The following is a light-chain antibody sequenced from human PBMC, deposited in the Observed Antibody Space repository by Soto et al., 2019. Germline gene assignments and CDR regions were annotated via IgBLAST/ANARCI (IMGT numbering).Light chain of an antibody. CDR2: GAS. V-gene: IGKV3-20*01. Sequence: EIVLTQSPGTLPLSPGERATLSCRASQSFSSSYLAWYQQKPGQAPRLLIYGASSRATGIPDRFSGSGSGTDFTLTISRLAPEDLAVYYWQQYGSSPRTFGQGTKVEIK. J-gene: IGKJ1*01. CDR3: QQYGSSPRT. CDR1: QSFSSSY.